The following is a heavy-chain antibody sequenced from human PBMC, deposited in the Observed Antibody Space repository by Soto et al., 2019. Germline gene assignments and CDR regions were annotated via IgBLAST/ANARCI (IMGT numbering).Heavy chain of an antibody. CDR1: GYTFTSYG. CDR3: ATRVTMVRGVSPYYFDY. V-gene: IGHV1-18*01. D-gene: IGHD3-10*01. J-gene: IGHJ4*02. CDR2: ISAYNGNT. Sequence: QVQLVQSGAEVKQPGASVKVSCKASGYTFTSYGISWVRQAPGQGLEWMGWISAYNGNTNYAQKLQGRVTMTTDTSTSTAYMELRSVRSDDTAVYYCATRVTMVRGVSPYYFDYWGQGTLVTVSS.